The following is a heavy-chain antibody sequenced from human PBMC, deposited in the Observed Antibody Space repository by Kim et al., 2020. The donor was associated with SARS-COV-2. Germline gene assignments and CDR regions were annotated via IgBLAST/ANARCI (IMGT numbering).Heavy chain of an antibody. CDR3: TSWGAGNY. J-gene: IGHJ4*02. V-gene: IGHV3-7*01. Sequence: GGSLRLSCAASGFTFSNYWMSWVRQAPGKGLEWVANIKGDGSEKNYVDSVRGRFTISRDNAKNSLFLQMNSLRVEDTAVYYCTSWGAGNYWGPGTLVTVSS. D-gene: IGHD6-13*01. CDR2: IKGDGSEK. CDR1: GFTFSNYW.